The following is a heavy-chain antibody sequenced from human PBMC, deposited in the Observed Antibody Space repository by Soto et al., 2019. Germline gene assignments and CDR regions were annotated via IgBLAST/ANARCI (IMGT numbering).Heavy chain of an antibody. CDR2: IYYSGST. V-gene: IGHV4-31*03. Sequence: QVQLQESGPGLVKPSQTLSLTCTVSGGSISSGGYYWSWIRQHPGKGLEWIGYIYYSGSTYYNPSLKSRVTISVDTSKNQFSLKLSSVTAADTAVYYCARDSSLRLGELSFARAPDGMDVWGQGTTVTVSS. J-gene: IGHJ6*02. CDR3: ARDSSLRLGELSFARAPDGMDV. CDR1: GGSISSGGYY. D-gene: IGHD3-16*02.